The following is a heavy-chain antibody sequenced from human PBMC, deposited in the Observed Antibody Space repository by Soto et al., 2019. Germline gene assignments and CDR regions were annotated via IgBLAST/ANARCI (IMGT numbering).Heavy chain of an antibody. CDR2: IKSKTDGGTT. CDR3: AQDTYYHDTSGYYTFDY. D-gene: IGHD3-22*01. CDR1: GFTFSNAW. J-gene: IGHJ4*02. V-gene: IGHV3-15*07. Sequence: GGSLRLSCAASGFTFSNAWMNWVRQAPGKGLEWVGRIKSKTDGGTTDYAAPVKGRFTISRDDSKNTLYLQMNSLKTEDTAVFYCAQDTYYHDTSGYYTFDYWGQGALVTVSS.